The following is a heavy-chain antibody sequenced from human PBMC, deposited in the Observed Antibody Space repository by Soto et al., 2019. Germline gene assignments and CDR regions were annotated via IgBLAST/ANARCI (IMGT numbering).Heavy chain of an antibody. D-gene: IGHD2-2*01. Sequence: QVRLVQSGGEVRNPGASVKVSCKASGFTFSYYGVSWVRQAPGQGLEWMGFTNAHTGRSGTSQKFHGRVTLSTDTSTNTAYMELRSMRSDDTAVYFCARDPAGLYLFDYWGQGTLLTVSS. CDR2: TNAHTGRS. CDR1: GFTFSYYG. V-gene: IGHV1-18*04. CDR3: ARDPAGLYLFDY. J-gene: IGHJ4*02.